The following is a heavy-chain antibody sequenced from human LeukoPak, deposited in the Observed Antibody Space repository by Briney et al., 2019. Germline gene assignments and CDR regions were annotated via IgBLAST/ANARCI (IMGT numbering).Heavy chain of an antibody. Sequence: GGSLRLSCAASGFTFSSYGMHWVRQAPGKGLEWVAVIWYDGSNKYYADSVKGRFTLSRDDSRNTVYLQLNNLRVEDTAIYYCARASWISTAGAVCWGQGTQVTVSS. CDR3: ARASWISTAGAVC. CDR1: GFTFSSYG. CDR2: IWYDGSNK. V-gene: IGHV3-33*01. D-gene: IGHD2-2*03. J-gene: IGHJ4*02.